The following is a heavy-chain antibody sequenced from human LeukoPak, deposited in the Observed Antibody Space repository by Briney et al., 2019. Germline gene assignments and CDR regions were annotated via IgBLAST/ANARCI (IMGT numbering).Heavy chain of an antibody. J-gene: IGHJ4*02. CDR3: ARDRGYSGYDLVY. CDR1: GGSISSYY. CDR2: IYYIGST. D-gene: IGHD5-12*01. Sequence: SETLSLTCTVSGGSISSYYWSWIRQPPGKGLEWIGSIYYIGSTIYNPPLKSRVTISVDTSKNQFSLKLTSVTAADAAVYYCARDRGYSGYDLVYWGQGTLVTVSS. V-gene: IGHV4-59*01.